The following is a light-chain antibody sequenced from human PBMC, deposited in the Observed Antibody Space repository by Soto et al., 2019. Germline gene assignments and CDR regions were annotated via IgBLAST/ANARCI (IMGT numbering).Light chain of an antibody. V-gene: IGKV3-11*01. J-gene: IGKJ1*01. Sequence: EIVLTQSPATLSLSPGERATLSCRASQSVSTYLAWYQQKPGQAPRLLIYDASNRATGIPARFSGSGSGTVFTLTISGLEHEDFAVYYRQQRSNWLWTFGQGTKVEIK. CDR1: QSVSTY. CDR2: DAS. CDR3: QQRSNWLWT.